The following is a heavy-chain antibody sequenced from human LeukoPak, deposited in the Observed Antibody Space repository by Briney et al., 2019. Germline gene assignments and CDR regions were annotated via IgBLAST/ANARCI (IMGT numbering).Heavy chain of an antibody. CDR3: ARGDPSYYDSRGLDY. J-gene: IGHJ4*02. CDR1: GFTFSSYW. D-gene: IGHD3-22*01. V-gene: IGHV3-7*01. Sequence: PGGSLRLSCAASGFTFSSYWMSWVRQAPGKGLEWVANIKQDESEKYYVDSVKGRFTISRDNAKNSLYLQMNSLRAEDTALYYCARGDPSYYDSRGLDYWGQGTLVTVSS. CDR2: IKQDESEK.